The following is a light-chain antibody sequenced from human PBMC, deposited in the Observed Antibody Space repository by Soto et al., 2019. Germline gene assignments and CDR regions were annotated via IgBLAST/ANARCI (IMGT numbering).Light chain of an antibody. Sequence: DIQMTQSPSSLSASAGDRVTITCQASQDIYNYLNWYQKKPGKAPKLLIFDASYLETGVPSRFSGSGSGTTFTFTISGLQPEDVDTYYCHQYDTLPFTFGPGTKVDI. J-gene: IGKJ3*01. CDR1: QDIYNY. CDR2: DAS. CDR3: HQYDTLPFT. V-gene: IGKV1-33*01.